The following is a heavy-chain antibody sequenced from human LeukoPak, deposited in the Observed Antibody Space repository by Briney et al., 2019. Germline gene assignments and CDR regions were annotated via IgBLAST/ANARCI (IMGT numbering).Heavy chain of an antibody. Sequence: QPGGSLRLSCAASGFTFSSYAMSWVRQAPGKGLEWVSAISGSGGSTYYADSVKGRFTISRDNSKNTLYLQMNSLRAEDTAVYYCAKDRWSPPGMYIVATMYYYYYGMDVWGQGTTVTVSS. CDR3: AKDRWSPPGMYIVATMYYYYYGMDV. CDR2: ISGSGGST. V-gene: IGHV3-23*01. D-gene: IGHD5-12*01. J-gene: IGHJ6*02. CDR1: GFTFSSYA.